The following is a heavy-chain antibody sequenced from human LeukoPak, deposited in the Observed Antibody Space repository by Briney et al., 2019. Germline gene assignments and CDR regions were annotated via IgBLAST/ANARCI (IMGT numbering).Heavy chain of an antibody. Sequence: GGSLRLSRAASGFTFSSYEMNWVRQAPGKGLEWVSYISSSGSTIYYADSVKGRFTISRDNAKNSLYLQMNSLRAEDTAVYYCARHRRQSFDYWGQGTLVTVSS. D-gene: IGHD5-24*01. J-gene: IGHJ4*02. CDR1: GFTFSSYE. V-gene: IGHV3-48*03. CDR3: ARHRRQSFDY. CDR2: ISSSGSTI.